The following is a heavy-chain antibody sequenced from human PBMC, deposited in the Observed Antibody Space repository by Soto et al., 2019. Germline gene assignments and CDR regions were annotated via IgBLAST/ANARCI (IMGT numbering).Heavy chain of an antibody. V-gene: IGHV4-59*02. CDR3: ARGLGRYFDL. D-gene: IGHD3-16*01. CDR2: IYSSGSA. CDR1: GGSVSAYY. J-gene: IGHJ2*01. Sequence: PSETLSLTCTVSGGSVSAYYWSWIRQSPGKGLEWIGYIYSSGSATYNPSLQSRISMSVDASKKQFSLKMSSVTAADTAVYFCARGLGRYFDLWGRGTLVTVSS.